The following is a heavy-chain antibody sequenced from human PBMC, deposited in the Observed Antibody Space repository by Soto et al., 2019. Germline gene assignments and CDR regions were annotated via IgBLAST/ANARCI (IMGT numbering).Heavy chain of an antibody. Sequence: EVQLVESGGGLVKPGGSLRLSCAASGFSFNNYGMNWVRQAPGKGLEWVSSISSSSSYISYADSVKGRFTISRDNAKNSVYLQMRSLRAEDTAVYYCARSDCTSTSCYVVWFDPWGQGTLVTVSS. V-gene: IGHV3-21*01. CDR2: ISSSSSYI. D-gene: IGHD2-2*01. CDR1: GFSFNNYG. J-gene: IGHJ5*02. CDR3: ARSDCTSTSCYVVWFDP.